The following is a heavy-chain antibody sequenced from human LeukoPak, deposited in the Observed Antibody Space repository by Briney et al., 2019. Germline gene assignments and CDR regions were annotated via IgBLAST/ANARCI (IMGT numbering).Heavy chain of an antibody. CDR1: GFTCSSYG. J-gene: IGHJ5*02. D-gene: IGHD2-15*01. Sequence: GGSLRLSCAASGFTCSSYGMHWVRQAPGKGLEWVAVIWYDGSNKYYADSVKGRFTISRDNSKNTLYLQMNSLRAEDTAVYYCARELTLRWFDPWGQGTLVTVSS. V-gene: IGHV3-33*01. CDR2: IWYDGSNK. CDR3: ARELTLRWFDP.